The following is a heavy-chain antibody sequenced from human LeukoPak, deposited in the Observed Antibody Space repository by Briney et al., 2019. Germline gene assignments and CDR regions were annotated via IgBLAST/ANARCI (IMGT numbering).Heavy chain of an antibody. CDR2: ISGSGGST. D-gene: IGHD6-19*01. CDR1: GFTFSTYA. J-gene: IGHJ4*02. V-gene: IGHV3-23*01. CDR3: AKPSNGWYSFDY. Sequence: GGSLRLSCAASGFTFSTYAMSWVRQAPGKGLEWVSAISGSGGSTNCADSVRGRFTISRDNSKNTLYLQMNSLRADDTAVYYCAKPSNGWYSFDYWGQGTLVTVSS.